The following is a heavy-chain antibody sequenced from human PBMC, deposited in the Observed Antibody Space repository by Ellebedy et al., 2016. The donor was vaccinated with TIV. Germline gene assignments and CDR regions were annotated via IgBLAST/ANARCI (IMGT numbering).Heavy chain of an antibody. CDR2: MDAGGNT. Sequence: GESLKISRAASGFTVSGDYMSWVRQAPGKGLEWVSIMDAGGNTHYPDPVKGRFTVSRDNSKYTLYLQMNSLRAEDTAVYYCAGGTYWGQGTLVTVSS. J-gene: IGHJ4*02. CDR1: GFTVSGDY. V-gene: IGHV3-53*01. CDR3: AGGTY.